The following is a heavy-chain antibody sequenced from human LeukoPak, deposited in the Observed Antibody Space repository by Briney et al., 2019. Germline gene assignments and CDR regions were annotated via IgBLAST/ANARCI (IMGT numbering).Heavy chain of an antibody. CDR1: GFTFSSYS. D-gene: IGHD6-13*01. J-gene: IGHJ4*02. V-gene: IGHV3-21*01. CDR2: ISSSSSYI. Sequence: GGSLRLSCEASGFTFSSYSMNWVRQAPGKGLEWVSCISSSSSYIYYADSVKGRFTISRDNAKNTLYLQMNSLRAEDTAVYYCARDPGQARYSSSWYGGSFDYWGQGTLVTVSS. CDR3: ARDPGQARYSSSWYGGSFDY.